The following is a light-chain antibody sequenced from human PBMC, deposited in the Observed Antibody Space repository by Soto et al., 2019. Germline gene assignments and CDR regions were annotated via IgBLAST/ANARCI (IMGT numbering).Light chain of an antibody. CDR3: QQLNGYQLA. J-gene: IGKJ4*01. CDR2: SAS. V-gene: IGKV1-9*01. CDR1: QGMSTY. Sequence: DIQLTQSPSFLSASVGDTVTITCRASQGMSTYLAWYQQKPGKVPKVLIRSASTLQSGVPPRFSGGGSGTEFTLTIGTLQPDDSGIYYCQQLNGYQLAFGGGTNVEIK.